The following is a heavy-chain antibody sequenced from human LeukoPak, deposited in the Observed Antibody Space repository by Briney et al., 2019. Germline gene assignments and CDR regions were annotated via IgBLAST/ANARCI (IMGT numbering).Heavy chain of an antibody. J-gene: IGHJ4*02. CDR2: INHSGST. V-gene: IGHV4-34*01. CDR3: ASEWFGELHFDY. Sequence: TSETLSLTCAVYGGSFSGYYWSWIRQPPGKGLEWIGEINHSGSTNYNPSLKSRVTISVDTSKNQFSLKLSSVTAADTAVYYCASEWFGELHFDYWGQGTLVTVSS. CDR1: GGSFSGYY. D-gene: IGHD3-10*01.